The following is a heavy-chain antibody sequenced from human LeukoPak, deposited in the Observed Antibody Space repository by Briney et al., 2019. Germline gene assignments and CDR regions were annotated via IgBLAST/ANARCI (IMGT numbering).Heavy chain of an antibody. CDR1: GFTFSNYA. J-gene: IGHJ4*02. D-gene: IGHD6-19*01. Sequence: PGGSLRLSCAASGFTFSNYAMSWVRQAPGKGLEWVSAITGSGGNTYYADSVKGRFTISRDNSKNTLYLQMNSLRAEDTAVYYCAKVQQWLVVYWGQGTLVTVSS. V-gene: IGHV3-23*01. CDR2: ITGSGGNT. CDR3: AKVQQWLVVY.